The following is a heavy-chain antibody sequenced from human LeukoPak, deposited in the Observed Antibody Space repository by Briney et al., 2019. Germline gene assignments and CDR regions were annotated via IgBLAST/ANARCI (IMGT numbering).Heavy chain of an antibody. Sequence: PSETLSLTCTVSGDSIVCSNCYWGWVPQPPGPGLEWIGSIYYSGDTHYNPSLRSRVTISVDTSKNQFSLKLSSVTAADTAVYYCARRYSGRFYIGWGQGTLVTVSS. CDR3: ARRYSGRFYIG. D-gene: IGHD1-26*01. V-gene: IGHV4-39*01. J-gene: IGHJ1*01. CDR2: IYYSGDT. CDR1: GDSIVCSNCY.